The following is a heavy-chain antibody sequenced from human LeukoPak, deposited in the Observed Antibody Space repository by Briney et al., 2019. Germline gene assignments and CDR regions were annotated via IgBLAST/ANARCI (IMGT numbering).Heavy chain of an antibody. Sequence: GGSLRLTCVASGFTFSNYAMSWVRQAPGKGLEWIAALNGGRTFFQDSVRGRFTISRDNSKNTLYLQLNSLRGDDTAVYYCVKEVTGYGYFDYWGRGTLVTVSS. D-gene: IGHD2-2*03. J-gene: IGHJ4*02. CDR2: LNGGRT. V-gene: IGHV3-23*01. CDR3: VKEVTGYGYFDY. CDR1: GFTFSNYA.